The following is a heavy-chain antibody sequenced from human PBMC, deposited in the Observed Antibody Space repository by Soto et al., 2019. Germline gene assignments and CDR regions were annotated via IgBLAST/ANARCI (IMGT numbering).Heavy chain of an antibody. J-gene: IGHJ4*02. V-gene: IGHV3-7*05. D-gene: IGHD6-19*01. CDR3: ARTRGIAVAGTVLYYFDY. CDR2: IKQDGSEK. Sequence: GGSLRLSCAASGFTFSSYWMSWVRQAPGKGLEWVANIKQDGSEKYYVDSVKGRFTISRDNAKNSLYLQMNSLRAEDMAVYYCARTRGIAVAGTVLYYFDYWGQGTLVTVSS. CDR1: GFTFSSYW.